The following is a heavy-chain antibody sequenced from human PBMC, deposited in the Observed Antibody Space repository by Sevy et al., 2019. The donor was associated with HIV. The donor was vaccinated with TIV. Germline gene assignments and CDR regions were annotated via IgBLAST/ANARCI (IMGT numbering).Heavy chain of an antibody. V-gene: IGHV4-4*02. CDR1: GASISSDNW. Sequence: SETLSLTCAVSGASISSDNWWSWVRQPPGKGLEWIGEIYHVGSTNYNPSLKSRVTMSVDKPKNQFSLRLSSLTAADTAVYYCARAAIKDYGDYQTFDYWGQGTLVTVSS. D-gene: IGHD4-17*01. J-gene: IGHJ4*02. CDR3: ARAAIKDYGDYQTFDY. CDR2: IYHVGST.